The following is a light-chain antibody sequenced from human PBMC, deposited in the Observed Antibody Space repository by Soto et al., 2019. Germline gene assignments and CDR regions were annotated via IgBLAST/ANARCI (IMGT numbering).Light chain of an antibody. V-gene: IGKV3-20*01. Sequence: EIVLTQSPGTLSLSPGERATLSCRASQSVSNKSLNWYQQKPGQAPRLLIYGASSRATGIPDRFSGYGSGTDFTLTISRLEPEDFAVYYCLQYGSSPRTFGQGTKVEIK. CDR3: LQYGSSPRT. J-gene: IGKJ1*01. CDR2: GAS. CDR1: QSVSNKS.